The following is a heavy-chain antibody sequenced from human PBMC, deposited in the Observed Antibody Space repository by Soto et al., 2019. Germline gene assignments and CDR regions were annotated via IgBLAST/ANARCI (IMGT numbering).Heavy chain of an antibody. D-gene: IGHD3-3*01. J-gene: IGHJ4*02. V-gene: IGHV4-61*01. CDR3: ARGGDYWSGASRCYFDY. CDR2: IYYSGST. Sequence: SETLSLTCTVSGGSVSSGSYYWSWIRQPPGKGLEWIGYIYYSGSTNYNPSLKGRVTISVDTSKNQFSLKLSSVTAADTAVYYCARGGDYWSGASRCYFDYWGQGTLVTVSS. CDR1: GGSVSSGSYY.